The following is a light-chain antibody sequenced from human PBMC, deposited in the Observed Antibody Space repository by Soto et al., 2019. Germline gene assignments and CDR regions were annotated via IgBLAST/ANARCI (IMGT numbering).Light chain of an antibody. J-gene: IGKJ1*01. V-gene: IGKV3-20*01. CDR1: QSVSSSY. CDR3: QRYGSPWT. CDR2: GAS. Sequence: EIVSTQSPGTLPLSPWERATLSFRASQSVSSSYLAWYQQKPGQAPRLLIYGASSRATGIPDRFSGSGSGTDFTLTISRLEPEDFAVYYCQRYGSPWTFGQGTKVDIK.